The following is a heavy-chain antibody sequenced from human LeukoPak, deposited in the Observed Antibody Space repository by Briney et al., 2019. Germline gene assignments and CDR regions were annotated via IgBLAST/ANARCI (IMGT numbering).Heavy chain of an antibody. D-gene: IGHD3-22*01. J-gene: IGHJ4*02. CDR3: ARASYYYDSSGYPGYYFDY. Sequence: GASVKVSCKASGYTFTDYYMHWVRQAPGQGLECMGWINPNSGGTNYAQKFQGRVTMTRDTSISTAYMELSRLRSDDTAVYYCARASYYYDSSGYPGYYFDYWGQGTLVTVSS. CDR2: INPNSGGT. CDR1: GYTFTDYY. V-gene: IGHV1-2*02.